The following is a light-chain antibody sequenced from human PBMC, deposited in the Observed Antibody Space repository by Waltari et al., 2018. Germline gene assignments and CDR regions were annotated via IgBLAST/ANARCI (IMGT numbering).Light chain of an antibody. CDR1: SSAVGGSNS. J-gene: IGLJ2*01. CDR3: CSYAGP. V-gene: IGLV2-11*01. CDR2: DVT. Sequence: QSALTQPRPVSGSPGQSVAISCTGTSSAVGGSNSASWYQQHPGKAPKPMIYDVTKRPSGVPDRFSGSKSGNTASLTISGLQADDEADYYCCSYAGPFGGGTKLTVL.